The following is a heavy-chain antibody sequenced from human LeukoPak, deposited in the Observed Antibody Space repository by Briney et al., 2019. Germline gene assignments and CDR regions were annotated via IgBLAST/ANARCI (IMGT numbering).Heavy chain of an antibody. CDR1: GGSISSSSYY. J-gene: IGHJ4*02. V-gene: IGHV4-39*01. CDR3: ATGGVGAMTYYFDY. CDR2: IYYSGST. D-gene: IGHD1-26*01. Sequence: ASETLSLTCTVSGGSISSSSYYWGWIRQPPGKGLEWIGSIYYSGSTYYNPSLKSRVTISVDTSKNQFSLKLSSVTAADTAVYYCATGGVGAMTYYFDYWGQGTLVTVSS.